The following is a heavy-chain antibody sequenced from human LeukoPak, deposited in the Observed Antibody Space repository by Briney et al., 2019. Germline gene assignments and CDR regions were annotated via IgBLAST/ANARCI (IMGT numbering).Heavy chain of an antibody. D-gene: IGHD4-17*01. CDR2: IKQDGSEK. Sequence: GGSLRLSCAASGFTFSSYWMSWVRQAPGKGLEWVANIKQDGSEKYYVDSVKGRFTISRDNAKNSLYLQMNSLRAEDTAVYYCAKDSHHGDYYYYGMDVWGQGTTVTVSS. CDR1: GFTFSSYW. CDR3: AKDSHHGDYYYYGMDV. J-gene: IGHJ6*02. V-gene: IGHV3-7*03.